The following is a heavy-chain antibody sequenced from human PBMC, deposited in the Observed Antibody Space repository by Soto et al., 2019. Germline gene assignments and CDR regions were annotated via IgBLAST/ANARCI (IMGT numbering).Heavy chain of an antibody. D-gene: IGHD5-18*01. V-gene: IGHV4-30-4*01. CDR1: GGSIRSNNW. J-gene: IGHJ4*02. CDR2: ISYSGST. Sequence: SETLSLTCAVSGGSIRSNNWWSWIRQPPGKGLEWIGFISYSGSTYYSLSLKSRVTISVDTSKNQFSLNLSFVTAADTAVYYCATMGTPATGLYYFDYWGQGTLVTVSS. CDR3: ATMGTPATGLYYFDY.